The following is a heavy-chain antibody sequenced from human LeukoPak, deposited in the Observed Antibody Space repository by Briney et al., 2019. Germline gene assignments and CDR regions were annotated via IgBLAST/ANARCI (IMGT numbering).Heavy chain of an antibody. CDR2: IGYDGVNK. CDR3: AREFLLGAPDYLDH. V-gene: IGHV3-30*04. J-gene: IGHJ4*02. CDR1: GFTFSSYP. Sequence: GGSLRLSCAASGFTFSSYPMHWVRQAPGKGLEWVAVIGYDGVNKFYTDSVEGRFTIPRDDSKSTLYLKMESLRSEDTALYYSAREFLLGAPDYLDHWGQGALVTVSS. D-gene: IGHD3-16*01.